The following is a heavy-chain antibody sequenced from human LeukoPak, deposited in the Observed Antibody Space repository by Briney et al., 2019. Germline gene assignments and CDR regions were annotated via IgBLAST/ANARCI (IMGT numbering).Heavy chain of an antibody. D-gene: IGHD3-3*01. CDR2: ISAHSRYI. Sequence: GGSLRLSCAASGFTFSSYGMHWVRQAPGKGLEWVSSISAHSRYIYYADSVKGRFTISRDNAQTSLCLEMNSLGGEDSAVYYCARQYYDFWSGFYTADYYFDYWGRGTLVTVSS. CDR1: GFTFSSYG. CDR3: ARQYYDFWSGFYTADYYFDY. J-gene: IGHJ4*02. V-gene: IGHV3-21*01.